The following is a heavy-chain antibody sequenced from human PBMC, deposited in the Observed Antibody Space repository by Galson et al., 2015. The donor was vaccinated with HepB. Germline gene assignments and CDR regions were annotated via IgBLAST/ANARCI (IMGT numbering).Heavy chain of an antibody. Sequence: SLRLSCAASGFTFSSYGMHWVRQAPGKGLEWVAVIWYDGSNKYYADSVKGRFTISRDNSKNTLYLQMNSLRAEDTAVYYCAREGILTGQLAFDIWAKGQWSPSLQ. J-gene: IGHJ3*02. CDR1: GFTFSSYG. CDR3: AREGILTGQLAFDI. CDR2: IWYDGSNK. V-gene: IGHV3-33*01. D-gene: IGHD3-9*01.